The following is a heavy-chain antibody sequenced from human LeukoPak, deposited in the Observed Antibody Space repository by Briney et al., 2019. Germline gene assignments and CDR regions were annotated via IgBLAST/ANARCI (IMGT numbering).Heavy chain of an antibody. J-gene: IGHJ5*02. CDR3: AREGGAAAGPSAPTNWFDP. V-gene: IGHV1-46*01. D-gene: IGHD6-13*01. Sequence: GASVKVSCKASVYTFTRYYMHWVRQAPGQGLEWVGIVNPSGGSTSYAQKFQGRVTMTRDTSTSTVYMELSSLRSEDTAVYYCAREGGAAAGPSAPTNWFDPWGQGTLVTVSS. CDR1: VYTFTRYY. CDR2: VNPSGGST.